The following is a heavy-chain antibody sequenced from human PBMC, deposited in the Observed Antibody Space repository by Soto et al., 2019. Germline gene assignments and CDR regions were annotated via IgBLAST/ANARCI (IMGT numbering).Heavy chain of an antibody. V-gene: IGHV4-34*01. CDR2: INHSGST. CDR3: ARDGGHGSSWYWLRPYYFDY. J-gene: IGHJ4*02. Sequence: QVQLQQWGAGLLKPSETLSLTCAVYGGSFSGYYWSWIRQPPGKGLEWIGEINHSGSTNYNPSLKSRVTISVDTSKNQFSLKLSSVTAADTAVYYCARDGGHGSSWYWLRPYYFDYWGQGTLVTVSS. D-gene: IGHD6-13*01. CDR1: GGSFSGYY.